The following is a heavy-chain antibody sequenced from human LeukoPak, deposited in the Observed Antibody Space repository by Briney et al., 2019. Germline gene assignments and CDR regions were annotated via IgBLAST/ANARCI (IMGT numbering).Heavy chain of an antibody. CDR1: GFTFDDYA. J-gene: IGHJ4*02. D-gene: IGHD3-10*01. V-gene: IGHV3-43*01. CDR3: AIGGAQYFDY. Sequence: GGSLRLSCAASGFTFDDYAMHWVRQAPGKGLEWVSLISWDGGRTYYADSVKGRFTISRDNSKNSLFLQMNSLRTEDTGLYYCAIGGAQYFDYWGQGTLVTVSS. CDR2: ISWDGGRT.